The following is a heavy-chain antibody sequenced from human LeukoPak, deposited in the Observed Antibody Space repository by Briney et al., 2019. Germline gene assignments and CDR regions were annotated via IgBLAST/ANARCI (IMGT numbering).Heavy chain of an antibody. CDR1: GGSISSSNW. Sequence: SETLSLTCAVSGGSISSSNWWSWVRQPPGKGLEWIGEINHSGSTNYNPSLKSRVTISVDTSKNQFSLKLSSVTAADTAVYYCARGGSGTSTPSRTVFDPWGQGTLVTVSS. D-gene: IGHD2-2*01. CDR3: ARGGSGTSTPSRTVFDP. V-gene: IGHV4-4*02. J-gene: IGHJ5*02. CDR2: INHSGST.